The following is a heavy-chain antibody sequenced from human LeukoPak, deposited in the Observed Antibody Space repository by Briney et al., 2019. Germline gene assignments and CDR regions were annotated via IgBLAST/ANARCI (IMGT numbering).Heavy chain of an antibody. D-gene: IGHD3-9*01. Sequence: SETLSLTCTVSGGSISSYYWSWIRQPPGKGLEWIGYIYYSGSTNYNPSLKSRVTISVDTSKNQFSLKLSSVTAADTAVYYCARDSPDYDILTGYNHHHFDYWGQGTLVTVSS. CDR2: IYYSGST. J-gene: IGHJ4*02. CDR1: GGSISSYY. CDR3: ARDSPDYDILTGYNHHHFDY. V-gene: IGHV4-59*01.